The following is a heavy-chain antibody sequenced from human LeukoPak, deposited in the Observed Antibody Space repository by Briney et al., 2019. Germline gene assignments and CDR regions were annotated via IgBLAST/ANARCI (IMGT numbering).Heavy chain of an antibody. Sequence: GGSLRLSCAASGFTFSSYSMNWVRQAPGKGLEWVSSISSSSSYIYYADSVKGRFTISRDNAKNSLYLQMNSLRAEDTAVYYCARDGASTVSLDYWGQGTLVTVSS. J-gene: IGHJ4*02. CDR1: GFTFSSYS. CDR2: ISSSSSYI. D-gene: IGHD4-17*01. V-gene: IGHV3-21*01. CDR3: ARDGASTVSLDY.